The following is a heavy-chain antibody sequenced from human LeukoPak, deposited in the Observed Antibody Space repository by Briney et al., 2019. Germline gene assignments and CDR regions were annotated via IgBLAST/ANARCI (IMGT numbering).Heavy chain of an antibody. CDR2: INPSGGST. V-gene: IGHV1-46*01. CDR3: ARDKTTVTTFLNYYMDV. CDR1: GYTFTSYY. D-gene: IGHD4-17*01. J-gene: IGHJ6*03. Sequence: ASVKVSCKASGYTFTSYYMHWVRQAPGQGLEWMGIINPSGGSTSYAQKFQGRVTMTRDMSTSTVYMELSSLRSEDTAVYYCARDKTTVTTFLNYYMDVWGKGTTVTVSS.